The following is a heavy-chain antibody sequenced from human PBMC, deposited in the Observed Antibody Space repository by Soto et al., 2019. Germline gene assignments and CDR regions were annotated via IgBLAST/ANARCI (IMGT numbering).Heavy chain of an antibody. D-gene: IGHD3-22*01. Sequence: GGSLRLSCAASGFTFSSYGMHWVRQAPGKGLEWVAVISYDGSNKYYADSVKGRFTISRDNSKDTLYLQMNSLRAEDTAVYYCAKPMIVVVINDAFDIWGQGTMVTVSS. CDR2: ISYDGSNK. J-gene: IGHJ3*02. V-gene: IGHV3-30*18. CDR1: GFTFSSYG. CDR3: AKPMIVVVINDAFDI.